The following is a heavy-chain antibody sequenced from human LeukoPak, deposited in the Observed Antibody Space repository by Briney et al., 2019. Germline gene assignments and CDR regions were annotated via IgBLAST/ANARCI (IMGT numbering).Heavy chain of an antibody. V-gene: IGHV4-4*07. D-gene: IGHD2-2*01. CDR2: IYTSEST. Sequence: SETLSLTCTVSGSSDNNYYWSWIRQPAGKGLEWIGRIYTSESTNYNPSLKSRVTMSVDTSKNQFSLKLTSVTAADTAVYYCAREVNSSTWRPLDFWGQGTLVTVSS. CDR1: GSSDNNYY. CDR3: AREVNSSTWRPLDF. J-gene: IGHJ4*02.